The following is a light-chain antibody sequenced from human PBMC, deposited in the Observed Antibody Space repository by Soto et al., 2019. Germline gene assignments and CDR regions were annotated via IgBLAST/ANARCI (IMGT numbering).Light chain of an antibody. CDR3: SSYTSTNTQV. Sequence: QSVLTQPASVSGSPGQSITISCTGTSSDVGGYNYVSWYQHHPGKAPKLVIYGVSNRPSGVSYRFSGSKSGNTASLTIFGLQAEDEADYYCSSYTSTNTQVFGTGTKVTV. CDR1: SSDVGGYNY. V-gene: IGLV2-14*01. CDR2: GVS. J-gene: IGLJ1*01.